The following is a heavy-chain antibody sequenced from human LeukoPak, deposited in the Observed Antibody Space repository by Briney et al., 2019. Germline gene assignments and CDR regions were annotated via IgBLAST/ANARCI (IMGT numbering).Heavy chain of an antibody. CDR2: IYYSVST. CDR3: ASAVFPRGHSSGYYYFDY. J-gene: IGHJ4*02. Sequence: SETLSLTCTVSGGSISSYYWSWIRQPPGKGLEWIGYIYYSVSTNYNPSLKSRVTISVDTSKNQFSLKLSSVTAADTAVYYCASAVFPRGHSSGYYYFDYWGQGTLVTVSS. CDR1: GGSISSYY. D-gene: IGHD3-22*01. V-gene: IGHV4-59*01.